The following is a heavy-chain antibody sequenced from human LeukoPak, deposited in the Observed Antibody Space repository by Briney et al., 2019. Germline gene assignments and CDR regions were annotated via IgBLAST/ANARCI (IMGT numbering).Heavy chain of an antibody. V-gene: IGHV3-23*01. CDR3: AKDEYCSGGSCYSDAFDI. D-gene: IGHD2-15*01. Sequence: GGSLRLSCAASGFTFSSYAMSWVRQAPGKGLEWVSGISDNGGSTYSGDSVKGRFTISRDNSKNTLYLQMNSLRAEDTAVYYCAKDEYCSGGSCYSDAFDIWGQGTMVIVSS. CDR1: GFTFSSYA. CDR2: ISDNGGST. J-gene: IGHJ3*02.